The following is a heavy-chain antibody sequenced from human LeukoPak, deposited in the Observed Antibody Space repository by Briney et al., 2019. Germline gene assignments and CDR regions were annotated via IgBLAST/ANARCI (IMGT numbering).Heavy chain of an antibody. Sequence: SETLPLTCAVYGGSFSGYYWSWIRQPPGKGLEWIGEINHSGSTNYNPSLKNRVTISVDTSKNQFSLKLSSVTAADTAVYYCARDPSIGDPNWGQGTLVTVSS. V-gene: IGHV4-34*01. CDR3: ARDPSIGDPN. J-gene: IGHJ4*02. CDR2: INHSGST. CDR1: GGSFSGYY. D-gene: IGHD3-10*01.